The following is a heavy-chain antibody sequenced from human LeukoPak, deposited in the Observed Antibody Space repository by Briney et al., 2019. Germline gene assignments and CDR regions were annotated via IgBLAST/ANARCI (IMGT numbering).Heavy chain of an antibody. V-gene: IGHV3-74*01. CDR3: AKAAWFGDQRAFDI. Sequence: GRSLRLSCAASGFTFSSYWMHWVRQVPGKGLVWVARINPGGSSITYADSVKGRFTISRDNAKNRLYLQMDSLRAEDTGVYYCAKAAWFGDQRAFDIWGQGTMVTVSS. J-gene: IGHJ3*02. D-gene: IGHD3-10*01. CDR2: INPGGSSI. CDR1: GFTFSSYW.